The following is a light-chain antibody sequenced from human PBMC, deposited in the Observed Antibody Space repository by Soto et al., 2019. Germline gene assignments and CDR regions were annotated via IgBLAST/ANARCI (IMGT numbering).Light chain of an antibody. J-gene: IGKJ1*01. Sequence: VSSQSPCTLSLSPGERATLSCRASQSVSSTYLAWYQQKPGQAPRLLIYGASSRATGIPDRFSGSGSGTDFTLTISRLEPEDFAVYWCQQYDSSPRTFGQGTMVDIK. CDR3: QQYDSSPRT. CDR2: GAS. V-gene: IGKV3-20*01. CDR1: QSVSSTY.